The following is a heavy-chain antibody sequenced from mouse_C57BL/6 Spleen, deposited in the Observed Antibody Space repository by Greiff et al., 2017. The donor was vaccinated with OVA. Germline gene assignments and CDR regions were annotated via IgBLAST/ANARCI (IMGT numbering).Heavy chain of an antibody. V-gene: IGHV1-81*01. D-gene: IGHD3-2*02. J-gene: IGHJ2*01. Sequence: QVQLQQSGAELARPGASVKLPCKASGYTFTSYGISWVKQRTGQGLEWIGEIYPRSGNTYYIEKFKGKATLTADKSSSTAYMELRSLTSEDSAVYFCAREGASSGYLDYWGQGTTLTVSS. CDR2: IYPRSGNT. CDR3: AREGASSGYLDY. CDR1: GYTFTSYG.